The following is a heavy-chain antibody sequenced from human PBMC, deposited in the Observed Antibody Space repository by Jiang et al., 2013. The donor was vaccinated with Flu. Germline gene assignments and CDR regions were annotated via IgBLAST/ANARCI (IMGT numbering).Heavy chain of an antibody. CDR3: ARDTSRDYFGSGTYDF. CDR2: INPSGDGT. D-gene: IGHD3-10*01. Sequence: GAEVKKPGASVKVSCKASGYTFSSYYMVWVRQAPGQGLEWMGIINPSGDGTSYAQKFQGRVTMTRDTSTSTVYMELSSLRSEDTAVYHCARDTSRDYFGSGTYDFWGQGTLVTVSS. V-gene: IGHV1-46*01. J-gene: IGHJ4*02. CDR1: GYTFSSYY.